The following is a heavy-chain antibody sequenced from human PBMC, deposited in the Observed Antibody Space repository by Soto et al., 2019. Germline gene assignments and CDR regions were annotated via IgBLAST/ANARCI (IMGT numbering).Heavy chain of an antibody. V-gene: IGHV1-2*04. J-gene: IGHJ4*02. CDR3: AIEDYGSGSMHY. Sequence: QVPLVQSGAEVKKPGASVKVSCKASGYTFTGYYMHWVRQAPGQGLEWMGWINPNSGGTNYAQKFQGWATMTRDTSISTAYMELSRLRSDDTAVYYCAIEDYGSGSMHYWGQGTLVTVSS. D-gene: IGHD3-10*01. CDR1: GYTFTGYY. CDR2: INPNSGGT.